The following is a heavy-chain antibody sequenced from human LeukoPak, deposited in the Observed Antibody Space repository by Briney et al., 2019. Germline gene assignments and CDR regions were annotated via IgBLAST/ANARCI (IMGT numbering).Heavy chain of an antibody. CDR1: GFTFSSYS. Sequence: GGSLRLSCAASGFTFSSYSINWVRQAPGKGLEWVSAISGNGAATFYADSVKGRFTISRDNSKNTLYLQMNSLRAEDTAVYYCAKERYDFWMGGFDYWGQGTLVTVSS. D-gene: IGHD3-3*01. CDR3: AKERYDFWMGGFDY. CDR2: ISGNGAAT. J-gene: IGHJ4*02. V-gene: IGHV3-23*01.